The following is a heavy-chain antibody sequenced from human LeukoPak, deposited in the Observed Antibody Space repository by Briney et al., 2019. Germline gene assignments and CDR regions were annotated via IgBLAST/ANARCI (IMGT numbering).Heavy chain of an antibody. CDR3: ARHLSHSSSWYWFDY. D-gene: IGHD6-13*01. J-gene: IGHJ4*02. Sequence: GESLKISCKGSGYSFTSYWIGWVRQMPGKGLEWMGIIYPGDSDTRYSPSFQGQVTISADKSISTAYLQWSSLKASDTAMYYCARHLSHSSSWYWFDYWGQGTLVTVSS. V-gene: IGHV5-51*01. CDR2: IYPGDSDT. CDR1: GYSFTSYW.